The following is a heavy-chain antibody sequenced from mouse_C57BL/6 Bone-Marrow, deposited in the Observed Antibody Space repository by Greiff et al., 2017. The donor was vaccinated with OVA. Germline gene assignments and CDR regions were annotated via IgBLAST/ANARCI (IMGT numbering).Heavy chain of an antibody. Sequence: QVQLKQPGAELVKPGASVKLSCKASGYTFTSYWMHWVKQRPGQGLEWIGMIHPNSGSTNYNEKFKSKATLTVDKSSSTAYMQLSSLTSEDSAVYYCARKRRVLPMDYWGQGTSVTVSS. D-gene: IGHD2-10*01. CDR1: GYTFTSYW. CDR2: IHPNSGST. V-gene: IGHV1-64*01. CDR3: ARKRRVLPMDY. J-gene: IGHJ4*01.